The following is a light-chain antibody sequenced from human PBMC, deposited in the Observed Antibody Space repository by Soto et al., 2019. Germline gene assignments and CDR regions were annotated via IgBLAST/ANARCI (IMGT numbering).Light chain of an antibody. Sequence: EIVMTQSPATLSVSPGERATLSYRASQSVSSNLAWYQQKPGQAPRLLIYGASTRATGIPARFSGSGSGTEFTLTISSLQSEDSAVYYCQQYHKWPPLDTFGQGTNLEIK. J-gene: IGKJ2*01. V-gene: IGKV3-15*01. CDR2: GAS. CDR1: QSVSSN. CDR3: QQYHKWPPLDT.